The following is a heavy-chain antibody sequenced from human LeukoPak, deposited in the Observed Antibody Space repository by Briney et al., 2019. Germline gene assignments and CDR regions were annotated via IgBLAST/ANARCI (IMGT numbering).Heavy chain of an antibody. V-gene: IGHV3-15*01. J-gene: IGHJ4*02. D-gene: IGHD3-10*01. CDR2: ILSKPNGGTT. Sequence: GGSLRLSCAASGFTFSNAWMSWVRQAPGKGLEWVGRILSKPNGGTTDYAAPVKGRFTISRDDSKNTLYLQMNSLKTEDTAVYYCTTGLWFGELFNYWGQGTLVTVSS. CDR3: TTGLWFGELFNY. CDR1: GFTFSNAW.